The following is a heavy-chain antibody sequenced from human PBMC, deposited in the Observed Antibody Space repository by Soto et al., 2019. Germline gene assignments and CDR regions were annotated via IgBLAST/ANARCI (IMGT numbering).Heavy chain of an antibody. CDR3: ARIDCSSTSCPIDY. J-gene: IGHJ4*02. Sequence: GGSLTLSCAASGFTFDDYGMTWVLQAPGKGLEWVSGINWSGGSTGYAGSVKGRFTISRDNAKNSLYLQMNGLRAEDTAFYHCARIDCSSTSCPIDYWGQGTLVTVSS. V-gene: IGHV3-20*01. CDR2: INWSGGST. CDR1: GFTFDDYG. D-gene: IGHD2-2*01.